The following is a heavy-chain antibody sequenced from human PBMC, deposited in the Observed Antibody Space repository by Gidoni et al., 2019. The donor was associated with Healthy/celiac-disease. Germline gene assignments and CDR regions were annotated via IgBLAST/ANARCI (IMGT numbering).Heavy chain of an antibody. CDR3: SRVSGSYDFFDY. J-gene: IGHJ4*02. Sequence: EVQLVESGGGLVQPGRSLSLAWTASGVTLGDFAMSWFRQAPGKGLGLVGFIRSKAYGGTTEYAASVKGRCTISRDDSKSIAYLQMNSLKPEYTAVYYCSRVSGSYDFFDYWGQGTLVTVSP. CDR2: IRSKAYGGTT. V-gene: IGHV3-49*03. CDR1: GVTLGDFA. D-gene: IGHD1-26*01.